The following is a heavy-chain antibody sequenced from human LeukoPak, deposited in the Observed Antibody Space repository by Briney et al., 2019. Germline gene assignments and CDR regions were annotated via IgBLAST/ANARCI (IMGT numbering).Heavy chain of an antibody. CDR1: GGSIRRYY. V-gene: IGHV4-59*01. CDR2: IYYSGST. D-gene: IGHD3-22*01. CDR3: ARVSRYYDSSGYPDY. J-gene: IGHJ4*02. Sequence: SETLSLTCTVSGGSIRRYYWTWIRQSPGKGLEWIGLIYYSGSTNYKASLKSRVTISVDTSRNEFSLKMSSVTAADTAVYYCARVSRYYDSSGYPDYWGPGTLVTVSS.